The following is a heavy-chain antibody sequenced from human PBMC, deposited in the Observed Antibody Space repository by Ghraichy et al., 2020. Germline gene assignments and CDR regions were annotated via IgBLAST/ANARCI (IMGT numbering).Heavy chain of an antibody. V-gene: IGHV4-39*01. Sequence: SETLSLTCIVSGGSISGSSNYYWGWVRQPPGRGLEWIGSIYYRGRTYYNPSLKSRVTVSVDTSKNQFSLNLSSVTAADTAVYYCARLYLRVASNFDYWGQGTLVTVSS. D-gene: IGHD3-3*01. CDR2: IYYRGRT. CDR1: GGSISGSSNYY. CDR3: ARLYLRVASNFDY. J-gene: IGHJ4*02.